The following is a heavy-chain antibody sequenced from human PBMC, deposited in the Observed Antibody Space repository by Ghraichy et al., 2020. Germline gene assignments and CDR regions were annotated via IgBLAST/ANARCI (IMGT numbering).Heavy chain of an antibody. CDR2: IKQDGSEK. Sequence: GGSLRLSCAASGFTFSRYWMSWVRQAPGKGLEWVANIKQDGSEKYYVDSVKGRFTISRDNAKNSLYLQMNSLRAEDTAVYYCARVYGDYVGGYYYYGMDVWGQGTTVTVSS. D-gene: IGHD4-17*01. J-gene: IGHJ6*02. CDR1: GFTFSRYW. CDR3: ARVYGDYVGGYYYYGMDV. V-gene: IGHV3-7*01.